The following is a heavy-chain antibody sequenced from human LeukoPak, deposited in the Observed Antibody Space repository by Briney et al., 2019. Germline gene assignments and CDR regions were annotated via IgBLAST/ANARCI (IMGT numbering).Heavy chain of an antibody. CDR1: GFTFSSYA. J-gene: IGHJ6*04. D-gene: IGHD2-21*01. CDR3: ARPGCGGNCYYRMDV. V-gene: IGHV3-23*01. Sequence: GGSLRLSCAASGFTFSSYAMTWVRQAPGKGLEWSSAVSYDITRTFYADSVKGRFAISRDNSRNTLFLQMNSLRADDTAVYYCARPGCGGNCYYRMDVWGKGTTLTVSS. CDR2: VSYDITRT.